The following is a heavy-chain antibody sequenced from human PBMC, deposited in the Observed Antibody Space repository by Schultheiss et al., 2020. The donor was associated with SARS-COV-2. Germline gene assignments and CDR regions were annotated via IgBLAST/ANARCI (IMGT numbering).Heavy chain of an antibody. D-gene: IGHD4-11*01. CDR3: AKDTTVVWFDP. J-gene: IGHJ5*02. V-gene: IGHV3-9*01. CDR2: ISWNSGSI. CDR1: GFTFDDYA. Sequence: GGSLRLSCAASGFTFDDYAMHWVRQAPGKGLEWVSGISWNSGSIGYADSVKGRFTISRDNAKNSLYLQMNSLRAEDTAVYYCAKDTTVVWFDPWGQGTLVTVSS.